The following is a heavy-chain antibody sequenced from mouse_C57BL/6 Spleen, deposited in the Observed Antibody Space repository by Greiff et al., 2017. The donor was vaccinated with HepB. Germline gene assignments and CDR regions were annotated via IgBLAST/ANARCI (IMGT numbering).Heavy chain of an antibody. CDR2: IDPSDSYT. D-gene: IGHD2-5*01. Sequence: QVQLQQPGAELVKPGASVKLSCKASGYTFTSYWMQWVKQRPGQGLEWIGEIDPSDSYTNYNQKFKGKATLTVDTSSSTAYMQHSSLTSEDSAVYYCARYSNYVYAMDYWGQGTSVTVSS. J-gene: IGHJ4*01. CDR1: GYTFTSYW. CDR3: ARYSNYVYAMDY. V-gene: IGHV1-50*01.